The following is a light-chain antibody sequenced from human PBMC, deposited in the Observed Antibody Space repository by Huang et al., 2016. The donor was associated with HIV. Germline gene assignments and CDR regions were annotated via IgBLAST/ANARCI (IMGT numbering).Light chain of an antibody. CDR1: RSILYNSNNKNY. CDR2: WAS. Sequence: DIVLTQSPDSLAVSLGERATINCSSSRSILYNSNNKNYLALHQQKPGQSPKLLIYWASTRESGVPDRFSGSGSETDFTLTISSLQAEDVAVYFCQQYYTTPGTFGPGTTVHIK. CDR3: QQYYTTPGT. J-gene: IGKJ3*01. V-gene: IGKV4-1*01.